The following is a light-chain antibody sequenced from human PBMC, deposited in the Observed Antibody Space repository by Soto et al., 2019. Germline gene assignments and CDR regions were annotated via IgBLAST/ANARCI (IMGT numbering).Light chain of an antibody. CDR1: QSVSSTY. V-gene: IGKV3-20*01. CDR2: GAS. J-gene: IGKJ1*01. CDR3: QQYGSSRWT. Sequence: EIVLTQSPDTLSLFPGERATLSCRASQSVSSTYLAWYQQKLGQAPRLLIFGASSRATGIPDRFSGSRSGTDFTLTISRLEPEDFAVYYCQQYGSSRWTFGQGTKVEIK.